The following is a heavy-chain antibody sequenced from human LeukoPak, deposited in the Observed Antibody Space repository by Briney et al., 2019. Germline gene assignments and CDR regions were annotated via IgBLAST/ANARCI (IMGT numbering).Heavy chain of an antibody. J-gene: IGHJ4*02. D-gene: IGHD6-19*01. CDR1: GFTFSSQN. V-gene: IGHV3-21*06. Sequence: GGSLRLSCAASGFTFSSQNMNWARQAPGRGLEWVAYISTSGDSTKYADGVEGRFTISRDNAENSLYLLMNSLRVEDTAVYYCVKNGWLDYWGQGILVTVSS. CDR3: VKNGWLDY. CDR2: ISTSGDST.